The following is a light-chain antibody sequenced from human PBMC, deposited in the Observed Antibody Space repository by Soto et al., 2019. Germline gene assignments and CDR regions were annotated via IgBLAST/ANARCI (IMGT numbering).Light chain of an antibody. V-gene: IGKV3-20*01. CDR2: AAS. CDR1: QSVRSSY. Sequence: EIVLTQSPDTLSLSPGESATLSCRASQSVRSSYLAWYQQTPGQTPRLLIYAASSRATGIPDRFSGSGSGTDFTLTISRLEPEDFAVYYCQQYGRTFGQGTKVDI. CDR3: QQYGRT. J-gene: IGKJ1*01.